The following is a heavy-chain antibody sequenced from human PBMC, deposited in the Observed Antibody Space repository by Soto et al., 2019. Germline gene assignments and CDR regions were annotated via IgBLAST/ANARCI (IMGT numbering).Heavy chain of an antibody. J-gene: IGHJ4*02. V-gene: IGHV4-31*03. Sequence: SETLSLTCTVSGDSISSGGYYWSWIRQHPGKGLEWIGYIYYGGSTYNNPSLKGRPTISVDTSKNQFSLKVSSVTAADTAVYFCARDRSRGYGRFDYWGQGTLVTAPQ. CDR1: GDSISSGGYY. CDR3: ARDRSRGYGRFDY. D-gene: IGHD5-12*01. CDR2: IYYGGST.